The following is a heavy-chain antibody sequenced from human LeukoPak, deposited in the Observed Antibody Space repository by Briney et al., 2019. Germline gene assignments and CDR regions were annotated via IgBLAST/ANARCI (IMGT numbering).Heavy chain of an antibody. J-gene: IGHJ4*02. CDR3: AKGRMDYGDPPPDY. CDR1: GFTFSSYG. Sequence: PGGSLRLSCAASGFTFSSYGMHWVRQAPGKGLEWVAFIRYDGSNKYYADSVKGRFTISRDNSKNTLYLQMNSLRAEDTAVYYCAKGRMDYGDPPPDYWGQGTLVTVSS. V-gene: IGHV3-30*02. CDR2: IRYDGSNK. D-gene: IGHD4-17*01.